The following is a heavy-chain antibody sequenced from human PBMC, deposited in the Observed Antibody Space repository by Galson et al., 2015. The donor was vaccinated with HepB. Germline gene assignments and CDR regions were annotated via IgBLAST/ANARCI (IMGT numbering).Heavy chain of an antibody. V-gene: IGHV1-8*01. CDR2: MNPNSGNT. CDR1: GYTFTSYD. Sequence: SVKVSCKASGYTFTSYDINWVRQATGQGLEWMGWMNPNSGNTGYAQKFQGRVTMTRNTSISTAYMELSSLRSEDTAVYYCARVARVRQLVSARWFDPWGQGTLVTVSS. J-gene: IGHJ5*02. CDR3: ARVARVRQLVSARWFDP. D-gene: IGHD6-13*01.